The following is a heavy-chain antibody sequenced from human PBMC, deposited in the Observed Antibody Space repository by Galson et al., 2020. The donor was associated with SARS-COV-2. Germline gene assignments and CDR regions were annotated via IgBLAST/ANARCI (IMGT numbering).Heavy chain of an antibody. CDR2: IITISGTA. Sequence: SVKDTCKASGGTISSYAISRVRHAPGQGIEWMGAIITISGTAHYAQKFQGSATITADESTSTAYMELSSLRSEDTAVYYCARTGYSSSWYKVYYGMDVWGQGTTVTVSS. J-gene: IGHJ6*02. CDR1: GGTISSYA. CDR3: ARTGYSSSWYKVYYGMDV. D-gene: IGHD6-13*01. V-gene: IGHV1-69*13.